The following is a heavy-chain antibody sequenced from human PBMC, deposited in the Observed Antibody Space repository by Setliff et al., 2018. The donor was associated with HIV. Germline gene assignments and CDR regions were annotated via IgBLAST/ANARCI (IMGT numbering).Heavy chain of an antibody. CDR1: GGSFSGYY. D-gene: IGHD3-3*01. CDR2: INHSGST. J-gene: IGHJ6*03. V-gene: IGHV4-34*01. Sequence: SETLSLTCAVYGGSFSGYYWSWIRQPPGKGLEWIGEINHSGSTNYNPSLKSRVTMSVDTSKNQFSLKLSSVTAADTAVYYCARAIFGIVYYYMDVWGKGTTVTVSS. CDR3: ARAIFGIVYYYMDV.